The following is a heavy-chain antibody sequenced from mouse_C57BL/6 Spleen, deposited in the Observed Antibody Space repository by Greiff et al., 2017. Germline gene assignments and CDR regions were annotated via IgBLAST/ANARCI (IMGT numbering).Heavy chain of an antibody. CDR3: ARSWERAQATVFAY. CDR1: GYTFTSYW. J-gene: IGHJ3*01. V-gene: IGHV1-64*01. CDR2: IHPNSGST. D-gene: IGHD3-2*02. Sequence: QVQLQQPGAELVKPGASVKLSCKASGYTFTSYWMHWVKQRPGQGLEWIGMIHPNSGSTNYNEKFKSKATLTVDKSSSTAYMQLSSLTSEDSAVYYCARSWERAQATVFAYWGQGTLVTVSA.